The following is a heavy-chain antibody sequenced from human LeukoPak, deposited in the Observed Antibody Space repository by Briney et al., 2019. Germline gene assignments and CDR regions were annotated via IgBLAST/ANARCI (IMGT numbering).Heavy chain of an antibody. D-gene: IGHD3-9*01. Sequence: SENLSLTCAVYVGSFSGYYWSWIRQPPGKGLEWIGEINHSGSTNYNPSLKSRLTISVDTSKNQFSLKLTSLSAADTAVYYCARRDYDILTGYSTYYMDVWAKGTTVIISS. CDR2: INHSGST. J-gene: IGHJ6*03. CDR1: VGSFSGYY. V-gene: IGHV4-34*01. CDR3: ARRDYDILTGYSTYYMDV.